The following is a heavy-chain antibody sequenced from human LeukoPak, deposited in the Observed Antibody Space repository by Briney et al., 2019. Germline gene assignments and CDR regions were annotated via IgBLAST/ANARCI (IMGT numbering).Heavy chain of an antibody. Sequence: TGGSLRLSCAASGFTFSDYYMSWIRQAPGKGLEWVSYISSSGSTIYYADSVKGRFTISRDNAKNSLYLQMNSLRAEDTAVYYCARVSSSWPGAFDIWGQGTMVTVSS. CDR3: ARVSSSWPGAFDI. D-gene: IGHD6-13*01. J-gene: IGHJ3*02. CDR2: ISSSGSTI. V-gene: IGHV3-11*04. CDR1: GFTFSDYY.